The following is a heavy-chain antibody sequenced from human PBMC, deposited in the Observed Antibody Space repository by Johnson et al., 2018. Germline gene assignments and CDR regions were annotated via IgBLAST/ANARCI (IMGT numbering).Heavy chain of an antibody. CDR2: IGVPGDT. Sequence: VQLVQSGGGLVQPGGSLRLSCAASGFTFSSYDMYWVRQRTGAGLAWVSTIGVPGDTYYPGSVKGRFTISRENAKNSLYLQMNSLRAGDTAVYYCVRGYSSTWGDDAFDIWGQGTAVTVSS. CDR1: GFTFSSYD. V-gene: IGHV3-13*01. CDR3: VRGYSSTWGDDAFDI. D-gene: IGHD6-13*01. J-gene: IGHJ3*02.